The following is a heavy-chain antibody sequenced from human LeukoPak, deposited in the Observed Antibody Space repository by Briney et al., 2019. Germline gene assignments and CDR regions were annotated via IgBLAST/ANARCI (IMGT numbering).Heavy chain of an antibody. D-gene: IGHD6-19*01. J-gene: IGHJ4*02. V-gene: IGHV4-34*01. CDR2: INHSGST. CDR3: ARGVAVAGKYDY. Sequence: SETLSLTCSVSGDSIINYYWMWIRQPAGKGLEWIGEINHSGSTNYNPSLKSRVTISVDTSKNQFSLKLSSVTAADTAVYYCARGVAVAGKYDYWGQGTLVTVSS. CDR1: GDSIINYY.